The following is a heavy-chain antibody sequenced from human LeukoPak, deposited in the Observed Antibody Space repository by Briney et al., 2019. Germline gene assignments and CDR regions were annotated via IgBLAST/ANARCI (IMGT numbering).Heavy chain of an antibody. CDR1: GFSFSGSA. CDR2: IRSKRNNYAT. Sequence: GGSLRLSCAASGFSFSGSALHWVRQASGKGLEWVGRIRSKRNNYATEYGASVKGRLTISRDESKNTAYLQMNSLKSEDTAVYYCTRQGEPTALIDHWGQGTLVSVSS. J-gene: IGHJ4*02. V-gene: IGHV3-73*01. D-gene: IGHD5-18*01. CDR3: TRQGEPTALIDH.